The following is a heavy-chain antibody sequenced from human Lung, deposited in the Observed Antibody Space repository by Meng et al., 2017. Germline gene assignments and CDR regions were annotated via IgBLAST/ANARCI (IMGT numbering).Heavy chain of an antibody. D-gene: IGHD6-19*01. V-gene: IGHV6-1*01. CDR3: ARSQQWLDS. Sequence: QVTLQQSGPGRVKPSQPRSPPCAISGDSVSSNSAAWNWIRQSPSRGLEWLGRTYYRSKWYNGYAVSVRSRITINPDTSKNQFSLQLNSVTPEDTAVYYCARSQQWLDSWGQGTLVTVSS. CDR1: GDSVSSNSAA. J-gene: IGHJ4*02. CDR2: TYYRSKWYN.